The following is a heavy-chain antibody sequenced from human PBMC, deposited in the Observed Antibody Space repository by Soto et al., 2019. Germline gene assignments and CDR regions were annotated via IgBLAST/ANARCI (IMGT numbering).Heavy chain of an antibody. CDR1: GGTFSSYA. D-gene: IGHD3-10*01. CDR3: ARSITMVRGVGDDAFDI. V-gene: IGHV1-69*01. J-gene: IGHJ3*02. CDR2: IIPIFGTA. Sequence: QVQPVQSGAEVKKPGSSVKVSCKASGGTFSSYAISWVRQAPGQGLEWMGGIIPIFGTANYAQKFQGRVTITADESTSTAYMELSSLRSEDTAVYYCARSITMVRGVGDDAFDIWGQGTMVTVSS.